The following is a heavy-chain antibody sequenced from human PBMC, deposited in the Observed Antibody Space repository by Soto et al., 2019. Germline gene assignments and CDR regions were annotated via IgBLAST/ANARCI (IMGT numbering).Heavy chain of an antibody. Sequence: GESLKISCKGSGYSFTSYWISWVRQMPGKGLEWMGRIDPSDSYTNYSPSFQGHVTISADKPISTAYLQWSSLKASDTAMYYCAREYSSGWYEVYYYYGMDVWGQGTTVTVSS. CDR1: GYSFTSYW. D-gene: IGHD6-19*01. J-gene: IGHJ6*02. CDR2: IDPSDSYT. V-gene: IGHV5-10-1*01. CDR3: AREYSSGWYEVYYYYGMDV.